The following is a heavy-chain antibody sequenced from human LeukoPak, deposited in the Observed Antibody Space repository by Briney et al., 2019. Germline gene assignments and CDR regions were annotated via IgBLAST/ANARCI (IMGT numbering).Heavy chain of an antibody. CDR3: ARDGRRPFLYYDSSGPPRCFDC. Sequence: ASVKVSCKASGYTFTGYYMHWVRQAPGQGLEWMGWINPNSGGTNYAQKFQGRVTMTRDTSINTVYMDLSSLKSDDTAVYYCARDGRRPFLYYDSSGPPRCFDCWVEGGLVGV. D-gene: IGHD3-22*01. CDR2: INPNSGGT. CDR1: GYTFTGYY. V-gene: IGHV1-2*02. J-gene: IGHJ4*02.